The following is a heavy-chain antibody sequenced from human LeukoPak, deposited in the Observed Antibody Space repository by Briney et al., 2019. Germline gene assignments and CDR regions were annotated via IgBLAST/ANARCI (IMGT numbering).Heavy chain of an antibody. D-gene: IGHD6-13*01. Sequence: PSETLSLTCAVYGGSFSGYYWSWIRQPPGKGLEWIGEINHSGSTNYNPSLKSRVTISVDTSKNQFSPKLSSVTAADTAVYYCARGEGGSSWYDRRYFQHWGQGTLVTVSS. J-gene: IGHJ1*01. V-gene: IGHV4-34*01. CDR2: INHSGST. CDR1: GGSFSGYY. CDR3: ARGEGGSSWYDRRYFQH.